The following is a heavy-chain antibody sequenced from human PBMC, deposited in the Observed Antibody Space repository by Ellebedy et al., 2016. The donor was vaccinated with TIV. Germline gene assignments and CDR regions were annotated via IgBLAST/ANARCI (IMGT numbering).Heavy chain of an antibody. CDR3: ARHRIHDAFDV. CDR2: VDWYDDK. V-gene: IGHV2-70*19. J-gene: IGHJ3*01. D-gene: IGHD2-21*01. Sequence: SGPTLVKPTQTLTLTCTFSGFSFISTDETCVSWVRQPPGKALEWLALVDWYDDKHYSTSLKTRLTISKDTSKNQVVLTVTNIDPVDTATYYCARHRIHDAFDVWGQGTMVTVSS. CDR1: GFSFISTDETC.